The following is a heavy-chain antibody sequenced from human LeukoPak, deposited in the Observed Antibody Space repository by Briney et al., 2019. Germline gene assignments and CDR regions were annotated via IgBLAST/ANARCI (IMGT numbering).Heavy chain of an antibody. CDR1: GFTVSNNY. CDR2: ISSSSSYI. Sequence: GSLRLSCAVSGFTVSNNYMSWVRQAPGKGLEWVSSISSSSSYIYYADSVKGRFTISRDNAKNSLFLQMNSLRAEDTAVYYCASRGGTRLYYYYMDVWGKGTTVTVSS. V-gene: IGHV3-21*01. J-gene: IGHJ6*03. CDR3: ASRGGTRLYYYYMDV. D-gene: IGHD2-15*01.